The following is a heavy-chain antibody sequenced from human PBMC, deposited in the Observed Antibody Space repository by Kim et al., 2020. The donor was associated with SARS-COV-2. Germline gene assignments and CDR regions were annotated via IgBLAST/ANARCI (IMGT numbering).Heavy chain of an antibody. J-gene: IGHJ3*02. Sequence: SETLSLTCTVSGGSISSYYWSWIRQPAGKGLEWIGRIYTSGSTNYNPSLKSRVTMSVDTSKNQFSLKLSSVTAADTAVYYCASLPYPGAAFDIWGQGTMVTVSS. CDR1: GGSISSYY. D-gene: IGHD3-10*01. CDR3: ASLPYPGAAFDI. CDR2: IYTSGST. V-gene: IGHV4-4*07.